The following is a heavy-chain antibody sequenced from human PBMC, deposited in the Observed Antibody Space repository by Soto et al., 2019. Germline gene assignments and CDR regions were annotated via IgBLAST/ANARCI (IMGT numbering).Heavy chain of an antibody. D-gene: IGHD4-17*01. Sequence: ASVKVSCKASGYTFTSYYMHWVRQAPGQGLEWMGIINPSGGSTSYAQKFQGRVTMTRDTSTSTVYMELSSLRSEDTAVYYCARGLSDYGEALHYFHYWGQGPLVTVSS. J-gene: IGHJ4*02. CDR3: ARGLSDYGEALHYFHY. V-gene: IGHV1-46*03. CDR2: INPSGGST. CDR1: GYTFTSYY.